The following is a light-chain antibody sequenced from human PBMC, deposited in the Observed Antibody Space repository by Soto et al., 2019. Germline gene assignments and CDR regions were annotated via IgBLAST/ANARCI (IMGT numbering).Light chain of an antibody. CDR1: QTLSRN. V-gene: IGKV3-15*01. Sequence: EMVMTQSPATLSVSPGERATLSCRASQTLSRNLAWYQQQPGQAPRLLIFYASTRATGIPARFSGSGSGTDFTLTISSLQSEDFAVYSCQQYDKWPHTFGQGTKLEIK. CDR3: QQYDKWPHT. CDR2: YAS. J-gene: IGKJ2*01.